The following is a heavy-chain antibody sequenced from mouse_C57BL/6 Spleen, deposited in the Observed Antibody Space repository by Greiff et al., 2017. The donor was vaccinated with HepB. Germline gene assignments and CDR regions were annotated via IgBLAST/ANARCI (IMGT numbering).Heavy chain of an antibody. V-gene: IGHV1-80*01. D-gene: IGHD2-1*01. CDR2: IYPGDGDT. J-gene: IGHJ4*01. Sequence: QVQLQQSGAELVKPGASVKISCKASGYAFSSYWMNWVKQRPGKGLEWIGQIYPGDGDTNYNGKFKGKATLTADKSSSTAYMQLSSLTSEDSAVYFCARTLLLNAMDYWGQGTSVTVSS. CDR3: ARTLLLNAMDY. CDR1: GYAFSSYW.